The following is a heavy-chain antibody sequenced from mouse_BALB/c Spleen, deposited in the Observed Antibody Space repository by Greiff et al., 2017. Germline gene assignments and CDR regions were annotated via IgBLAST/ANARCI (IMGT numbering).Heavy chain of an antibody. CDR2: IRNKANGYTT. CDR1: GFTFTGYY. D-gene: IGHD2-4*01. Sequence: EVKLVESGGGLVQPGGSLRLSCATSGFTFTGYYMSWVRQPPGKALEWLGFIRNKANGYTTEYSASVQGRFTISRDNSPSILYLQRNTLRAEDSATYYCARHDYGHYYAMDDWGQGTSVTVSS. CDR3: ARHDYGHYYAMDD. J-gene: IGHJ4*01. V-gene: IGHV7-3*02.